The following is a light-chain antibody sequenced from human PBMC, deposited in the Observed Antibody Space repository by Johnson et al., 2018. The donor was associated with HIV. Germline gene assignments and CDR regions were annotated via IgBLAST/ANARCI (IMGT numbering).Light chain of an antibody. V-gene: IGLV1-51*01. CDR2: DNN. J-gene: IGLJ1*01. Sequence: QSVLTQPPSVSAAPGQKVTISCSGSSSNIGNNYVSWYQQLPRTAPKLLIYDNNKRPSGIPDRFSGSKSGTSATLGITGLQTGDEADYYCGTWDSSLSVYVVETGTKVTVL. CDR1: SSNIGNNY. CDR3: GTWDSSLSVYV.